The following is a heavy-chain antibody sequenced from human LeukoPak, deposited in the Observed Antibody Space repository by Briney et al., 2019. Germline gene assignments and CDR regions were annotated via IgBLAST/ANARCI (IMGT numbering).Heavy chain of an antibody. CDR3: TTWTSH. CDR2: IKSKTDGGTT. D-gene: IGHD3/OR15-3a*01. Sequence: KPGGSLRLSCAASGPTLNNAWMSWVRQAPGKGLEWVGRIKSKTDGGTTDYAAPAKGRFTISRDDSENTVYLQMNSLKTEDTAVYYCTTWTSHWGQGTLVTVSS. J-gene: IGHJ4*02. CDR1: GPTLNNAW. V-gene: IGHV3-15*01.